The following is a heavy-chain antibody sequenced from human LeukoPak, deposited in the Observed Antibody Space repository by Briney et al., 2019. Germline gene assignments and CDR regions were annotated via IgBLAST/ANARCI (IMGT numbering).Heavy chain of an antibody. CDR2: ISDTGGRT. D-gene: IGHD3-22*01. V-gene: IGHV3-23*01. CDR1: GITLSNYG. Sequence: GGSLRPSCAVSGITLSNYGMTWVRQAPGKGLEWVAGISDTGGRTNYADSVKGRFTISRDNPKNTLYLQMNSLRAEDTAVYFCAKRGVVIRVILVGFHKEAYYFDSWGQGALVTVSS. CDR3: AKRGVVIRVILVGFHKEAYYFDS. J-gene: IGHJ4*02.